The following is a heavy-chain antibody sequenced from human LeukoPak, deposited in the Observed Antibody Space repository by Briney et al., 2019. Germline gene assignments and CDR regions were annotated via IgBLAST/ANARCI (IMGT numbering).Heavy chain of an antibody. CDR3: AKDPFYYDSSGYPVNSY. CDR1: GFTFSSYA. D-gene: IGHD3-22*01. J-gene: IGHJ4*02. V-gene: IGHV3-23*01. Sequence: GGSLSLSCAASGFTFSSYAMCWVRLPQGTGLGWVWAIVGSGGSTYYADSVKGRFTISRDNSKNTLYLQMNSLRAEDTAVYYCAKDPFYYDSSGYPVNSYWGQGTLVTVSS. CDR2: IVGSGGST.